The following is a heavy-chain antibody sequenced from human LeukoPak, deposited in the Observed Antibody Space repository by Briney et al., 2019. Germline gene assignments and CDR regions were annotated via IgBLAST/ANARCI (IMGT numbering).Heavy chain of an antibody. CDR2: ISWTSDSR. CDR1: GFTFDDYA. Sequence: AGGSLRLSCAASGFTFDDYAMHWVRQAPGKGLEWVSGISWTSDSRGYADSVKGRFTISRDNAKHSLYLQMNSLRAEDTALYYCAKGESYVDTACFDYWGQGTPVTVSS. D-gene: IGHD5-18*01. CDR3: AKGESYVDTACFDY. J-gene: IGHJ4*02. V-gene: IGHV3-9*01.